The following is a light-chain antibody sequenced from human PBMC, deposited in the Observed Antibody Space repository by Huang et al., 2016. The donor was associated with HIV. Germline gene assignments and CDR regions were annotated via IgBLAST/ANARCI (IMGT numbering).Light chain of an antibody. CDR1: QSVLYKSDKRNY. V-gene: IGKV4-1*01. J-gene: IGKJ2*01. CDR2: CAT. Sequence: IVMTQSPESLSVSLGERATINCKSSQSVLYKSDKRNYVAWYQEKPGQSPKVLIYCATTRQSGVPDQFRVSGSGTNFTLTIDSFQAEDVALYYCQQYFSTPTFGLGTKLEI. CDR3: QQYFSTPT.